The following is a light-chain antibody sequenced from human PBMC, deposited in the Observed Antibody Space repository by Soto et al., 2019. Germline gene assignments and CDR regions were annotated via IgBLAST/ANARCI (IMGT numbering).Light chain of an antibody. J-gene: IGKJ2*01. CDR1: QSISSY. Sequence: DIQMPQSPSSLSASVGDRVTITCRTSQSISSYLNWYQQKPGKAPKLLIYAASSLQSGVPSRFSGSGSGTDFTITISSLQPEDFANDYCQQSYSTPPLFGQGTKLEIK. V-gene: IGKV1-39*01. CDR2: AAS. CDR3: QQSYSTPPL.